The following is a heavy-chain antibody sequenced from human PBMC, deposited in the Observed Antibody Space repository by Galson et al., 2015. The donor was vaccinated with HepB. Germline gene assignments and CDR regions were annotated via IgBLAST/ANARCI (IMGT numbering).Heavy chain of an antibody. CDR3: ARDGVRDWPPAY. V-gene: IGHV4-59*01. CDR1: GGSISSYY. J-gene: IGHJ1*01. CDR2: IYYSGST. D-gene: IGHD2-21*01. Sequence: LSLTCTVSGGSISSYYWSWIRQPPGKGLEWIGYIYYSGSTNYNPSLKSRVTISVDTSKNQCSLKLSSVTAADTAVYYCARDGVRDWPPAYWGQGTPLPVSS.